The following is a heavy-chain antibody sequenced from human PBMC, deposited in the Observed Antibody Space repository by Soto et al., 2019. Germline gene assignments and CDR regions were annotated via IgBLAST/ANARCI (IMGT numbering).Heavy chain of an antibody. J-gene: IGHJ5*02. V-gene: IGHV4-4*07. CDR2: IYRSGSA. Sequence: NPSETLSLTCTVSGGSISGHYWSWIRQPAGKGLEWIGRIYRSGSANFNPSLKSRVTMSVDTSKNQFSLKLRSVTAADTAVYYCARDSQIWFDPWGQGALVTVSS. CDR3: ARDSQIWFDP. CDR1: GGSISGHY.